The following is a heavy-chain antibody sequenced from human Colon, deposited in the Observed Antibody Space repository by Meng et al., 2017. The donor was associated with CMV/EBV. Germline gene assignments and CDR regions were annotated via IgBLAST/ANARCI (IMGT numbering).Heavy chain of an antibody. Sequence: GGSLRLSCQGSGYTYSNYWIGWVRQMPGKGLEWMAIIYPDDSETRYSPSFRGQVTISVDKSNTTAYLQWSSLKTSDTAIYYCASPTSDFYYYGMDVWGQGTTVTVSS. CDR3: ASPTSDFYYYGMDV. V-gene: IGHV5-51*01. CDR1: GYTYSNYW. CDR2: IYPDDSET. J-gene: IGHJ6*02.